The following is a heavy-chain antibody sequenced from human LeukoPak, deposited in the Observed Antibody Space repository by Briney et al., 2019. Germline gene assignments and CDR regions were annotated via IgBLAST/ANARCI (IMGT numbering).Heavy chain of an antibody. V-gene: IGHV3-15*01. J-gene: IGHJ6*03. Sequence: GGSLRLSCAASGFTFSNAWMSWVRPAPGKGLEWVGRIKSKTDGGTTDYAAPVKGRFTISRDDSKNTLYLQMNSLKTEDTAVYYCTTLFTAMAYYYYYMDVWGKGTTVTVSS. CDR1: GFTFSNAW. CDR2: IKSKTDGGTT. D-gene: IGHD5-18*01. CDR3: TTLFTAMAYYYYYMDV.